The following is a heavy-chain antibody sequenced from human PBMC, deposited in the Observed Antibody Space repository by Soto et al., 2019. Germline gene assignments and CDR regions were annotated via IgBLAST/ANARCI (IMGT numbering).Heavy chain of an antibody. CDR3: AKSLWVGELWGGGIDY. J-gene: IGHJ4*02. Sequence: QVQLVESGGGVVQPGRSLRLSCAASGFTFSSYGMHWVRQAPGKGLEWVAVISYDGSNKYYADSVKGRFTISRDNSKKTLYLQMNGLRAEGTAVYYCAKSLWVGELWGGGIDYWGQGTLVTVSS. CDR2: ISYDGSNK. V-gene: IGHV3-30*18. D-gene: IGHD3-10*01. CDR1: GFTFSSYG.